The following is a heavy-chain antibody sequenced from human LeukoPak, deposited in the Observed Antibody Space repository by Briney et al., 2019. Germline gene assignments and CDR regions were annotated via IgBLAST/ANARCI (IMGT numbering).Heavy chain of an antibody. CDR1: GYTFTSFG. J-gene: IGHJ4*02. Sequence: ASVKVSCKASGYTFTSFGMSWVRQAPGQGLEWMGGISDYNGNTYYAQKLQGRVTMTTDTSTSTAYMELRSLRSDDTAVYYCARNSVAHLYNSSWLPFDYWGQGTLVTVSS. CDR2: ISDYNGNT. V-gene: IGHV1-18*01. CDR3: ARNSVAHLYNSSWLPFDY. D-gene: IGHD6-13*01.